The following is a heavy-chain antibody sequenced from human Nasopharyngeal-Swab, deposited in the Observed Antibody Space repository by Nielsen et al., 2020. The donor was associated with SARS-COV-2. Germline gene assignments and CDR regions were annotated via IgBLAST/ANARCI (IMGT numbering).Heavy chain of an antibody. J-gene: IGHJ4*02. V-gene: IGHV4-61*01. CDR1: GGSISSSNW. CDR3: ARDGPYVGYAFDD. D-gene: IGHD5-18*01. CDR2: IYYSGST. Sequence: SETLSLTCAVSGGSISSSNWWSWIRQPPGKGLEWIGNIYYSGSTNYNPSLKSRVTISADTSKKQFSLNLSSVTAADTAVYYCARDGPYVGYAFDDWGQGTLVTVSS.